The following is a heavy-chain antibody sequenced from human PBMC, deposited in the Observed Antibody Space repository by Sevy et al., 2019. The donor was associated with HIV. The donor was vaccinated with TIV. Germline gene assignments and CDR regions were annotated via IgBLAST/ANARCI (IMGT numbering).Heavy chain of an antibody. J-gene: IGHJ4*02. CDR2: IKKDGSVK. CDR3: ARWRGAQSEFDY. CDR1: GFTFSSYW. D-gene: IGHD3-3*01. Sequence: GGSLRLSCAASGFTFSSYWMSWVRQAPGKGLEWVADIKKDGSVKLYADAVKGRFTISRDNAEKSVDLQMKSLRAEDTAVYFCARWRGAQSEFDYWGQGTRVTVSS. V-gene: IGHV3-7*01.